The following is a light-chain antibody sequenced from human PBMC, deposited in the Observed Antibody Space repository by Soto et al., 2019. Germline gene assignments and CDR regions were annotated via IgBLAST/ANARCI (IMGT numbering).Light chain of an antibody. Sequence: EIVLTQAPGTLSLSPGERATVSCRASEIITTRFIAWYQQKRGQAPRLVIWGASRRATGIPDRFSGSGSGTDFTLTVSRLEPEDFAVYYCQQYSVSPWTFGQGTKVDNK. CDR3: QQYSVSPWT. CDR2: GAS. CDR1: EIITTRF. J-gene: IGKJ1*01. V-gene: IGKV3-20*01.